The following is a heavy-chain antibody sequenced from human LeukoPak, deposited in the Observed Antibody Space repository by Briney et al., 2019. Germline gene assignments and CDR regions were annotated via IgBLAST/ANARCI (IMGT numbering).Heavy chain of an antibody. CDR2: IRAETAGGTT. J-gene: IGHJ4*02. D-gene: IGHD2-15*01. Sequence: PGGSLRLSCAASGFTFNNAWMSWVRQAPGKGLEWVGRIRAETAGGTTDYGAPVKGRLTISRDDSKNTLYLQMNSLKTEDTAVYFCSTGGGTNDYWGQGTLVTVSS. V-gene: IGHV3-15*01. CDR1: GFTFNNAW. CDR3: STGGGTNDY.